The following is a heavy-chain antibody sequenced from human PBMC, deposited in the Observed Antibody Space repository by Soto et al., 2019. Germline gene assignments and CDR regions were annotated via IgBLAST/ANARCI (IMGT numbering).Heavy chain of an antibody. Sequence: SETLSLTCTVSGGSISSSSYYWGWIRQPPGKGLEWIGSIYYSGSTYYNPSLKSRVTISVDKSKNQFSLKLSSVTAADTAVYYCARDAPTIAAAGRGLYNWFDPWGQGTLVTVSS. CDR3: ARDAPTIAAAGRGLYNWFDP. CDR2: IYYSGST. J-gene: IGHJ5*02. D-gene: IGHD6-13*01. CDR1: GGSISSSSYY. V-gene: IGHV4-39*07.